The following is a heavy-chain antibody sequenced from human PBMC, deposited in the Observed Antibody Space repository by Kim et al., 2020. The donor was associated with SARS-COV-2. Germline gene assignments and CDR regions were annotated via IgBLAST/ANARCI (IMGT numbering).Heavy chain of an antibody. J-gene: IGHJ5*02. CDR3: ARDQEYCSGGSCYFSQPPGWFDP. CDR1: GYTFTSYA. V-gene: IGHV1-3*01. D-gene: IGHD2-15*01. CDR2: INADNGNT. Sequence: ASVKVSCKASGYTFTSYAMHWVRQAPGQRLEWMGWINADNGNTKYSQKFQGRVTITRDTSASTAYMELSSLRSEDTAVYYCARDQEYCSGGSCYFSQPPGWFDPWGQGTLVTVSS.